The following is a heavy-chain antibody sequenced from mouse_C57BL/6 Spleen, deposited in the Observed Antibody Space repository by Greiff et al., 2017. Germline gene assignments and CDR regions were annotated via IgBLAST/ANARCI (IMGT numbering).Heavy chain of an antibody. CDR1: GYAFSSSW. D-gene: IGHD3-2*02. J-gene: IGHJ2*01. V-gene: IGHV1-82*01. CDR3: ASGALPAQAAFDY. CDR2: IYPGDGDT. Sequence: VKVVESGPELVKPGASVKISCKASGYAFSSSWMNWVKQRPGKGLEWIGRIYPGDGDTNYNGKFKGKATLTADKSSSTAYMQLSSLTAEDAAVYFCASGALPAQAAFDYWGQGTTLTVAS.